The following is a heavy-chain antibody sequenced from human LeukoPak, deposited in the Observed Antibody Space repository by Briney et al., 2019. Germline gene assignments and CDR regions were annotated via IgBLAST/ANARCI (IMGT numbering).Heavy chain of an antibody. J-gene: IGHJ4*02. D-gene: IGHD6-13*01. CDR1: GLTVSRNY. Sequence: GGSLRLSCAASGLTVSRNYMSWVRQAPGEGLEWVSVIYSGGRTYYADSVKGRFTISRDNSKNTLYFQMNSLRAEDTAVYYCARAGPSSSWHQFDYWGQGTLVTVSS. CDR2: IYSGGRT. V-gene: IGHV3-66*01. CDR3: ARAGPSSSWHQFDY.